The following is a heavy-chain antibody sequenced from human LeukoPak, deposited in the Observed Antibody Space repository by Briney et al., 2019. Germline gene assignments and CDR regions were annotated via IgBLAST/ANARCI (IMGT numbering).Heavy chain of an antibody. CDR3: AKDSQWLVSGGSGYFDY. CDR2: ISWNSGSI. J-gene: IGHJ4*02. D-gene: IGHD6-19*01. V-gene: IGHV3-9*01. CDR1: GFTFDDYA. Sequence: GGSLRLSCAASGFTFDDYAMHWVRQAPGKGLEWVSGISWNSGSIGYADSVKGRFTISRDNAKNSLYLQMNNLRAEDTALYYCAKDSQWLVSGGSGYFDYWGQGTLVTVSS.